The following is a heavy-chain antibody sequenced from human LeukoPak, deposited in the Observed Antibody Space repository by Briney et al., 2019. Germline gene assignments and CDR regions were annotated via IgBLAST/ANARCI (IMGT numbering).Heavy chain of an antibody. Sequence: ASVKVSCKAPGYTFTSYYMHWVRQAPGQGLEWMGIINPSGGSTSYAQKFQGRVTMTRDTSTSTVYMELSSLRSEDTAVYYCARVGYGDYLPDYWGQGTLVTVSS. CDR3: ARVGYGDYLPDY. CDR1: GYTFTSYY. J-gene: IGHJ4*02. D-gene: IGHD4-17*01. V-gene: IGHV1-46*01. CDR2: INPSGGST.